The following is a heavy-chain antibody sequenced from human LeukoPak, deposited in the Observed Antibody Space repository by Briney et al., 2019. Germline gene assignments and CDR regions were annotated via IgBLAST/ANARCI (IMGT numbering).Heavy chain of an antibody. D-gene: IGHD4-17*01. J-gene: IGHJ4*02. V-gene: IGHV1-69*04. Sequence: ASVKVSCKASGGTFSSYAISWVRQAPGQGLEWMGRIIPILGIANYAQKFQGRVTITADKSTSTAYMELSSLRSEDTAVYYCARLTTVTTIGDWGQGTLVTVSS. CDR1: GGTFSSYA. CDR2: IIPILGIA. CDR3: ARLTTVTTIGD.